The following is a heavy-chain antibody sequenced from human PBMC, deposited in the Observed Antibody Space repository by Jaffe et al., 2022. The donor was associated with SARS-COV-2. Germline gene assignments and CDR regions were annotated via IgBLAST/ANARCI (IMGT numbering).Heavy chain of an antibody. CDR2: ISYDGSNK. CDR3: ARGGSAARVEYFQH. J-gene: IGHJ1*01. CDR1: GFTFSSYA. V-gene: IGHV3-30-3*01. Sequence: QVQLVESGGGVVQPGRSLRLSCAASGFTFSSYAMHWVRQAPGKGLEWVAVISYDGSNKYYADSVKGRFTISRDNSKNTLYLQMNSLRAEDTAVYYCARGGSAARVEYFQHWGQGTLVTVSS. D-gene: IGHD2-15*01.